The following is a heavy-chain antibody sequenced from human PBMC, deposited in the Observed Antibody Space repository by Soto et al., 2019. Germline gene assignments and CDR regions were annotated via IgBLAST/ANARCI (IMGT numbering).Heavy chain of an antibody. CDR2: ISAYNGNT. CDR1: GYTFTSYG. J-gene: IGHJ4*02. Sequence: GASVKVSCKASGYTFTSYGISWVRQAPGQGLERMGWISAYNGNTNYAQKLQGRVTMTTDTSTSTAYMELRSLRSDDTAVYYCVLEWLDYFDYWGQGTLVTVSS. CDR3: VLEWLDYFDY. V-gene: IGHV1-18*01. D-gene: IGHD3-3*01.